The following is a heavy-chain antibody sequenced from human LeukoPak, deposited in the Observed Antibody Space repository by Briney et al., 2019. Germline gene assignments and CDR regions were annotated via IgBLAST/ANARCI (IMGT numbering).Heavy chain of an antibody. Sequence: SQTLSLTCTVSGGSISSGDYYWSWIRQPPGKGLEWIGYIYYSGSTYYNPSLKSRVTISVDTSKNQFSLKLSSVTAADTAVYYCARGPLGYCSSTSCRINWFDPWGQGTLVTVSS. J-gene: IGHJ5*02. CDR1: GGSISSGDYY. CDR3: ARGPLGYCSSTSCRINWFDP. D-gene: IGHD2-2*01. V-gene: IGHV4-30-4*01. CDR2: IYYSGST.